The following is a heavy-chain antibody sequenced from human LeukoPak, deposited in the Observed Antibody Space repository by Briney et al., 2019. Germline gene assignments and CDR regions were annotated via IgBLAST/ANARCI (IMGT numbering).Heavy chain of an antibody. CDR3: ARSSSGYSSGWYYFDY. D-gene: IGHD6-19*01. J-gene: IGHJ4*02. V-gene: IGHV1-69*13. CDR1: GGTFSSYA. CDR2: IIPIFGTA. Sequence: ASVTVSCKASGGTFSSYAISWVRQAPGQGLEWMGGIIPIFGTANYAQKFQGRVTITADESTSTAYMELSSLRSEDTAVYYCARSSSGYSSGWYYFDYWGQGTLVTVSS.